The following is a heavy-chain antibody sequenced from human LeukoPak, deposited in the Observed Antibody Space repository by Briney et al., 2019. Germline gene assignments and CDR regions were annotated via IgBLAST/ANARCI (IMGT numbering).Heavy chain of an antibody. Sequence: GGSLRLSCTASGFTFGDYAMSWFRQAPGKGREWVSFIRSKAYGGTTEYAASVKGRFTISRDDSKSIAYLQMNGLKTEDTAVYYCTRVGYDFWSGYYQEEFDYWGQGTLVTVSS. V-gene: IGHV3-49*03. J-gene: IGHJ4*02. D-gene: IGHD3-3*01. CDR3: TRVGYDFWSGYYQEEFDY. CDR1: GFTFGDYA. CDR2: IRSKAYGGTT.